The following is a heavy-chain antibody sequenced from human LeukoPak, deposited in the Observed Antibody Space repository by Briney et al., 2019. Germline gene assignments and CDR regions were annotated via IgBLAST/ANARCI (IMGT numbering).Heavy chain of an antibody. V-gene: IGHV3-30*02. CDR1: GFTFSHNA. D-gene: IGHD3-3*01. CDR3: AKVGYYDFWYGFDY. CDR2: IRSDGNYK. Sequence: GGSLRLSCAASGFTFSHNAMHWVRQAPGKGLEWVAFIRSDGNYKYYADSVKGRFTIFRDNSKNTLYLQMNSLSAEDTAMYYCAKVGYYDFWYGFDYWGQGTLVTVSS. J-gene: IGHJ4*02.